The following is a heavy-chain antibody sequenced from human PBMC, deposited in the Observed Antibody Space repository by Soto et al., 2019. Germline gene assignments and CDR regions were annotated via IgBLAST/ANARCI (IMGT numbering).Heavy chain of an antibody. CDR2: INPGGDST. CDR1: GYSFSTYY. V-gene: IGHV1-46*01. D-gene: IGHD6-19*01. J-gene: IGHJ3*02. CDR3: ARDVRTVAGTDAFDI. Sequence: QVQLVKSGAEVKKPGASVKVSCEASGYSFSTYYLHWVRQAPGQGLEWMGLINPGGDSTSYAQKCQGRVTMTGDTATSTVDMEMSSLRSDDTAVYYWARDVRTVAGTDAFDIWGQGTMVAGSS.